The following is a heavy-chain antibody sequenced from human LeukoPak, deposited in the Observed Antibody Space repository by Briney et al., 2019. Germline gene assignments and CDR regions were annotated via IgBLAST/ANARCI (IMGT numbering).Heavy chain of an antibody. J-gene: IGHJ4*02. CDR1: GFTFSTYA. D-gene: IGHD3-3*01. V-gene: IGHV3-30*04. Sequence: PGGSLRLSCVASGFTFSTYAMHWVRQAPGKGLEWVTVIAYDGTIRYYADSVKGRFTISRDDSQNTLYLQMNSLRAEDTAVYYCAKGYDFWSGYYLDYWGQETLVTVSS. CDR2: IAYDGTIR. CDR3: AKGYDFWSGYYLDY.